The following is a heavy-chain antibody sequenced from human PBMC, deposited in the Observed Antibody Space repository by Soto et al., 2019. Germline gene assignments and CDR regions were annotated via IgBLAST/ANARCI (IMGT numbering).Heavy chain of an antibody. J-gene: IGHJ6*02. D-gene: IGHD2-2*01. Sequence: GESLKISCKGSGYSFTSYWIGWVRRMPVKGLEPMWGIDPGDSDTRYSPSFQGQVTISADKSISTAYLQWSSLKASDTAMYYCARLGEGYCSSTSCYRRPDYYYYGMDVWGQGTTVTVSS. CDR1: GYSFTSYW. V-gene: IGHV5-51*01. CDR2: IDPGDSDT. CDR3: ARLGEGYCSSTSCYRRPDYYYYGMDV.